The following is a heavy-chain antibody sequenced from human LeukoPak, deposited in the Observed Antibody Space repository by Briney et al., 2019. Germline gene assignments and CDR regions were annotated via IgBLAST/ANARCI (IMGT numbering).Heavy chain of an antibody. CDR1: GYTFTSYD. CDR3: ARGQRFRGNWFDP. V-gene: IGHV1-8*03. D-gene: IGHD3-3*01. Sequence: ASVKVSCKASGYTFTSYDINWVRQATGQGLEWMGWMNPNSGNTGYAQKFQGRVTITRNTSISTAYMELSSLRSEDTAVYYCARGQRFRGNWFDPWGQGTLVTVSS. J-gene: IGHJ5*02. CDR2: MNPNSGNT.